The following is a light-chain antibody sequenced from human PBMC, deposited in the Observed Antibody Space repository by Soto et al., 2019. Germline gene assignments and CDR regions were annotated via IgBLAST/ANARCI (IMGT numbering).Light chain of an antibody. Sequence: DIQMTQSPSTLSACVGDRVTITCRASQSINSWLAWYQQKPGKAPKLLIYKASSLESGVPSRFSGSESGTEFTLTISSLQPDDFATYNCQQYDTYPWTFGQGTKVEIK. J-gene: IGKJ1*01. V-gene: IGKV1-5*03. CDR3: QQYDTYPWT. CDR1: QSINSW. CDR2: KAS.